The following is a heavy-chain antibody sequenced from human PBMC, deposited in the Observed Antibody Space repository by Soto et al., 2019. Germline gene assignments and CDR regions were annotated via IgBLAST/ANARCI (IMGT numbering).Heavy chain of an antibody. D-gene: IGHD3-16*01. CDR1: GPTFIAYY. CDR2: IDPKSGGT. J-gene: IGHJ4*02. CDR3: ASVSVDVPE. Sequence: QLVQSGAEVKKPGASVRVSCKTSGPTFIAYYIHCVRQAPGQGLEWMGWIDPKSGGTTYEQKYLGRVTMTRDTSINTAYMALNRLTSDDTAVYYCASVSVDVPEWGQGTLLAVSS. V-gene: IGHV1-2*02.